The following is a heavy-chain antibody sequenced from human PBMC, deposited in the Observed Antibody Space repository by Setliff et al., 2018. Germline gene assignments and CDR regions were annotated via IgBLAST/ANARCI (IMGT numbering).Heavy chain of an antibody. D-gene: IGHD2-8*01. J-gene: IGHJ6*02. CDR3: ARDGVMYGMDV. CDR2: IHVSGGTT. CDR1: TFTFTKYA. Sequence: GGSLRLSCEASTFTFTKYAVTWVRQAPGKGLEWVSSIHVSGGTTYYADSVKGRFTISRDNSRNTLYLQMNSLRAEDTAVYYCARDGVMYGMDVWGQGTTVTVSS. V-gene: IGHV3-23*01.